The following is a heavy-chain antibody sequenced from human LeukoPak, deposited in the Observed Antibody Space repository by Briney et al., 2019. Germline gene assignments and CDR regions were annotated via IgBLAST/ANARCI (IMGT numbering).Heavy chain of an antibody. CDR2: ISSRSSYI. CDR1: GFTFSSYS. D-gene: IGHD3-10*01. Sequence: GGSLRLSCAASGFTFSSYSMNWVRQAPGKGLEWVSSISSRSSYIYYADSVKGRFTISRDNAKNSLYLQMNSLRAEDTAVYYCARDLEITYYYGSGSLSFGYWGQGTLVTVSS. J-gene: IGHJ4*02. CDR3: ARDLEITYYYGSGSLSFGY. V-gene: IGHV3-21*01.